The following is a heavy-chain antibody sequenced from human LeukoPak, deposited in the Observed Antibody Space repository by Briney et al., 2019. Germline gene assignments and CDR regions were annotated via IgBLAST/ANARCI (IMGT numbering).Heavy chain of an antibody. CDR3: ERDQRPSCLGGICYSGDY. CDR2: IVLIIGTA. CDR1: GGTFHSYI. J-gene: IGHJ4*02. D-gene: IGHD2-15*01. V-gene: IGHV1-69*13. Sequence: VASVKVSCKASGGTFHSYIVTWVRQAPGQGLEWMGGIVLIIGTANYAQHFQGRVTITADDSTSTAYMELRSLRAEDTAIYYCERDQRPSCLGGICYSGDYWGQGTLVTVTS.